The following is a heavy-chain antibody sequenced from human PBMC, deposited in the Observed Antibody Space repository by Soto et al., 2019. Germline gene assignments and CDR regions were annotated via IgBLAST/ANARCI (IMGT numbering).Heavy chain of an antibody. CDR3: ARRASIPSRPSGMDCYFTMDV. D-gene: IGHD2-21*02. CDR2: IVPVFGTP. J-gene: IGHJ6*02. Sequence: QVQLVQSGAEVRKPGSSVRVSCRASGGSFSTYAISWVRQAPGQGLEWMGGIVPVFGTPNYAQKFQDRVIITADEDTTTAYMELRRIRSHDTAIYYCARRASIPSRPSGMDCYFTMDVLGQGTTVTVSS. CDR1: GGSFSTYA. V-gene: IGHV1-69*01.